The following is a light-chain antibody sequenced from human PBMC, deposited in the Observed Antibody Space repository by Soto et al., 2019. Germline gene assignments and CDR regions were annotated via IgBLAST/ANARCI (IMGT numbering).Light chain of an antibody. Sequence: EIVLTQSPGTLSLSPGERATLSCRASQSVSSSYLAWYQQKPGQAPRLLIYGASSRATGIPDRFSGSGSGTDFTLTISRLEPEDFAVYYCKQYGISPAWTFGQGTKVEIK. V-gene: IGKV3-20*01. CDR1: QSVSSSY. J-gene: IGKJ1*01. CDR3: KQYGISPAWT. CDR2: GAS.